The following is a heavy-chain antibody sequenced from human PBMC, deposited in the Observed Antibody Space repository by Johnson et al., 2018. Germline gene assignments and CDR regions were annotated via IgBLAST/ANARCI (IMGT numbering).Heavy chain of an antibody. J-gene: IGHJ3*02. V-gene: IGHV3-33*01. D-gene: IGHD6-6*01. CDR2: IWYDGSNK. Sequence: QVQLVQSGGGVVQPGRSLRLSCVASGFTFSNCGMHWVRQAPGKGLDWVALIWYDGSNKYYADSVKGRFIISRDNSKNTLYLQMTSLRAEDTAVYYCASFVRRDAFDIWGQGTMVTVSS. CDR1: GFTFSNCG. CDR3: ASFVRRDAFDI.